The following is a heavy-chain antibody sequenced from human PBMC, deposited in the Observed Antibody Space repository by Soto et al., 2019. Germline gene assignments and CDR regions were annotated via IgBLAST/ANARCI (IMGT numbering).Heavy chain of an antibody. J-gene: IGHJ4*02. V-gene: IGHV3-9*01. CDR2: ISWNSGSI. CDR3: AKDARYSSGWYYFDD. Sequence: EVQLVESGGGLVQPGRSLRLSCAASGFTFDDYAMHWVRQAPGKGLEWVSGISWNSGSIGYADSVKGRFTISRDNAKNSLYLQMNSLRAEDTALYYCAKDARYSSGWYYFDDWGQGTLVTVYS. CDR1: GFTFDDYA. D-gene: IGHD6-19*01.